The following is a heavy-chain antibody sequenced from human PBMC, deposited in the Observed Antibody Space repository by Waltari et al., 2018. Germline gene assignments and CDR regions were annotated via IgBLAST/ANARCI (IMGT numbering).Heavy chain of an antibody. CDR2: IHFSGRT. CDR3: ARAFWEQPSDY. V-gene: IGHV4-59*01. Sequence: QVQLQESGPGLVKPSETLSLTCTVPVGSLSSSYCSWIRQSPGKGLEWIGYIHFSGRTNYNPSLKSRVTISADTSKNQFSLKLNSVTAADTAVYYCARAFWEQPSDYWGQGTLVTVSS. D-gene: IGHD1-26*01. CDR1: VGSLSSSY. J-gene: IGHJ4*02.